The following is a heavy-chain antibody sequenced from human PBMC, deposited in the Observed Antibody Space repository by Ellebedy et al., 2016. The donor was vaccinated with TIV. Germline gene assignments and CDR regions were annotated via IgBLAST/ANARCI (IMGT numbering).Heavy chain of an antibody. Sequence: GESLKISCAASGFIFYDYAMSWVRQAPGKGLEWDSTVSSVGGTTFYSDSVKGRFTISRDNSKNTLALQMNSLRADDTAIYYCVNSIPAPGTRLDAFDVWGQGTLVSVS. CDR3: VNSIPAPGTRLDAFDV. CDR2: VSSVGGTT. J-gene: IGHJ3*01. CDR1: GFIFYDYA. V-gene: IGHV3-23*01. D-gene: IGHD1-26*01.